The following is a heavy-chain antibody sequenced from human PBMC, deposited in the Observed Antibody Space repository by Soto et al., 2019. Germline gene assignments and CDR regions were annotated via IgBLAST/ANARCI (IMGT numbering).Heavy chain of an antibody. D-gene: IGHD2-8*02. CDR3: ATPCLGTGRYFFHA. Sequence: EVQLLDSGGGLVQPGGSLRLSCVASGFTSSSCAMRWVRQAPGKGLEWVSGISASGGSTYYADSVKGRLTISRDNSKNTLYLQMNSLRAEDTAVYYCATPCLGTGRYFFHAWGQGTLVTVSS. J-gene: IGHJ5*02. CDR1: GFTSSSCA. CDR2: ISASGGST. V-gene: IGHV3-23*01.